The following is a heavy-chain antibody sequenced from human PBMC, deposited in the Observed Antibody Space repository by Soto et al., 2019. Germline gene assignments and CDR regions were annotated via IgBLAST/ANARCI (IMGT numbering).Heavy chain of an antibody. CDR3: ATSEGRDGYSFDY. J-gene: IGHJ4*02. Sequence: SVKVSCKASGATFNRQDIWCVRQAPGQRLEWMGGINPMFGTPHYAEKFQDRVTITADESTGTAYLELSSLTSEDTAVYYCATSEGRDGYSFDYWGPGTLVTVSS. D-gene: IGHD5-12*01. CDR1: GATFNRQD. CDR2: INPMFGTP. V-gene: IGHV1-69*13.